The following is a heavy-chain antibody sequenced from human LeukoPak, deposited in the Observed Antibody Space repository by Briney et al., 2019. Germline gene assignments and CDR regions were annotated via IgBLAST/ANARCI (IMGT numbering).Heavy chain of an antibody. CDR2: ISGSGGST. CDR3: ARVPTRYYGMDV. J-gene: IGHJ6*02. V-gene: IGHV3-23*01. Sequence: GGSLRLSCAASGFTFSSYAMSWVRQAPGKGLEWVSAISGSGGSTYYADSVKGRFTISRDNSKNTLYLQMNSLRAEDTAVYYCARVPTRYYGMDVWGQGTTVTVSS. CDR1: GFTFSSYA. D-gene: IGHD4-17*01.